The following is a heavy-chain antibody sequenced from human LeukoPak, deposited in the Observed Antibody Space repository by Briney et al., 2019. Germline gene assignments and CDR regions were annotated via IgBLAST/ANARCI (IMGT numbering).Heavy chain of an antibody. CDR1: GYTFTSYD. D-gene: IGHD6-6*01. CDR3: ARALTRRSKFFAY. Sequence: GASXKVSYKDSGYTFTSYDIKWVRQATGQGQEGMLCINPNSANPRYPQKFHATFTMTTNTSILPAYMQLSSLRSDDTAVYYCARALTRRSKFFAYWGQGTLVTVST. CDR2: INPNSANP. V-gene: IGHV1-8*01. J-gene: IGHJ4*02.